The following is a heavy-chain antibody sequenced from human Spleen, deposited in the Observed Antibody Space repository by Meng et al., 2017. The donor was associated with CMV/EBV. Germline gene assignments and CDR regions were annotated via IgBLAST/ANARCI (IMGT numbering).Heavy chain of an antibody. CDR1: GFIFSAYG. J-gene: IGHJ6*02. CDR2: VWYDESNK. Sequence: GGSLRLSCAASGFIFSAYGMHWVRQAPGKGLEWVAVVWYDESNKYYADSVKGRFTISRDNSKNTLYLQMDSLRAGDTAVYYCFIWFGELSHYGMDVWGQGTTVTVSS. CDR3: FIWFGELSHYGMDV. V-gene: IGHV3-33*01. D-gene: IGHD3-10*01.